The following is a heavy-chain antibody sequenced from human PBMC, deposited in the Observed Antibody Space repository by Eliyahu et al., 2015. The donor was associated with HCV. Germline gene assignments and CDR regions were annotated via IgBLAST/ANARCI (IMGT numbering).Heavy chain of an antibody. J-gene: IGHJ5*02. CDR3: ARKPTGYPNWFDP. CDR1: GGXXXTSPYY. Sequence: QLQLQESGPGLVKPSETLSLTCTVPGGXXXTSPYYWGWXRQPPGKGLEWIGSGSYXGNTYYNPSFNTRVTISLETSKNQFSLKLSSVTAADTALYYCARKPTGYPNWFDPWGQGTLVTVSS. V-gene: IGHV4-39*01. D-gene: IGHD3-9*01. CDR2: GSYXGNT.